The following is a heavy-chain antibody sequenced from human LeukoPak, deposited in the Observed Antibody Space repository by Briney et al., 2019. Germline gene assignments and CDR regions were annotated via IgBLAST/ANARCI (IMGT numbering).Heavy chain of an antibody. J-gene: IGHJ4*02. V-gene: IGHV3-48*01. CDR2: ISSSSSTI. D-gene: IGHD5-18*01. Sequence: PGGSLRLSCAASGFTFSSYSMNWVRQAPGKGLEWVSYISSSSSTIYYADSVKGRLTISRDNAKNSLYLQMNSLRAEDTAVYYCARDPVPVDTAMADYFDYWGQGTLVTVSS. CDR1: GFTFSSYS. CDR3: ARDPVPVDTAMADYFDY.